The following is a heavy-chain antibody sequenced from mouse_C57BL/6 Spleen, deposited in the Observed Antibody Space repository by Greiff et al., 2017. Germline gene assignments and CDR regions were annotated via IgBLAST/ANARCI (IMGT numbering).Heavy chain of an antibody. J-gene: IGHJ2*01. CDR2: IDPSDSET. CDR3: ARDGYYYFDY. D-gene: IGHD2-3*01. Sequence: QVQLQQPGAELVRPGSSVKLSCKASGYTFTSYWMQWVKQRPIQGLEWIGNIDPSDSETHYNQKFKDKATLTVDKSSSTAYMQLSSLTSEDSAVYYCARDGYYYFDYWGQGTTLTVSS. V-gene: IGHV1-52*01. CDR1: GYTFTSYW.